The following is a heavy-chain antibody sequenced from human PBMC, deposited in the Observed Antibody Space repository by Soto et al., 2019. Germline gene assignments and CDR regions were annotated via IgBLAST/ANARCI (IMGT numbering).Heavy chain of an antibody. CDR1: GYTFTVYY. CDR3: ARDLAKGGGSAGFDY. CDR2: INPKSGGT. Sequence: QVQLVQSGAEVKKPGASVNVSCKASGYTFTVYYMHWVRQAPGQGVEWMGRINPKSGGTMYPQEFQGRVTMTWDTSISTAHMALTRLRSADTAVYFCARDLAKGGGSAGFDYWGQGTLVTVSS. V-gene: IGHV1-2*02. D-gene: IGHD1-26*01. J-gene: IGHJ4*02.